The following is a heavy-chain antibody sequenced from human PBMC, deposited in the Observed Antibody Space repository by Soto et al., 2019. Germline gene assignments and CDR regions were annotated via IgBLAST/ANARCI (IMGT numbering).Heavy chain of an antibody. CDR1: GASISSYY. CDR2: IHYSGSI. Sequence: QVQLQESGPGLVKPSETLSLTCTVSGASISSYYWSWIRQPPGKGLDWIGYIHYSGSINYNPSLKSRVIRSIDTSNNPFALSLSSVTAADTAVYYCARHSQNGPPLWFGELLSWGQGTLVTVSS. CDR3: ARHSQNGPPLWFGELLS. J-gene: IGHJ4*02. V-gene: IGHV4-59*01. D-gene: IGHD3-10*01.